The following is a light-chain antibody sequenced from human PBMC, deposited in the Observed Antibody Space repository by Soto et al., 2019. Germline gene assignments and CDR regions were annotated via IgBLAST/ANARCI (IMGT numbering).Light chain of an antibody. V-gene: IGLV1-51*02. J-gene: IGLJ1*01. CDR2: DDN. CDR1: SSNIGNNY. CDR3: GAWDTSLSGAV. Sequence: QSVLTQPPSVSAAPGQTVTISCSGSSSNIGNNYVSWYQQLPGTAPKLLIYDDNNRPSGIPDRFSGSKSGTSATLGITGLQTGDEADYYCGAWDTSLSGAVFGTATKLTVL.